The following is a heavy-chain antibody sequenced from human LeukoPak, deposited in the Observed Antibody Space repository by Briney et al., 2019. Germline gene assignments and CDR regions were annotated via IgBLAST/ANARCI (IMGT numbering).Heavy chain of an antibody. V-gene: IGHV4-61*02. CDR1: GGSISSGSYY. J-gene: IGHJ6*02. CDR2: IYTSGST. CDR3: ARGDYDYFWAIFLSLDV. D-gene: IGHD3-16*01. Sequence: SQTLSLTCTVSGGSISSGSYYWGWIRQPAGKGLEWIGRIYTSGSTNYNPSLKSRVTISVDTSKNQFSLKLSSVTAADTAVYYCARGDYDYFWAIFLSLDVWGQGTTVTVSS.